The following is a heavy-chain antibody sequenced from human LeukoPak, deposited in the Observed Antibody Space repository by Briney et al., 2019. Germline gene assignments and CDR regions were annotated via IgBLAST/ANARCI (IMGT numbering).Heavy chain of an antibody. Sequence: SVKVSCKASGGTFSSYAISWVRQAPGQGLEWMGGIIPIFGTANYAQKFQGRVTITTDESTSTAYMELSSLRSEDTAVYYCATDVPYSGELSDYWGQGTLVTVSS. CDR2: IIPIFGTA. CDR3: ATDVPYSGELSDY. D-gene: IGHD3-16*02. J-gene: IGHJ4*02. CDR1: GGTFSSYA. V-gene: IGHV1-69*05.